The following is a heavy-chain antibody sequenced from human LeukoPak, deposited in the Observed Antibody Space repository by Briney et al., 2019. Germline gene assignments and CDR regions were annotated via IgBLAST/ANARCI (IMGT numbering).Heavy chain of an antibody. D-gene: IGHD3-22*01. Sequence: ASVKVSCKASGYTFTGYYMHWVRQAPGQGLEWMGRINPNSGGTNYAQKFQGRVTMTRDTSISTAYMELSRLRSDNTAVYYCARVSYYYDSSGYTYRGWYFDLWGRGTLVTVSS. CDR1: GYTFTGYY. CDR3: ARVSYYYDSSGYTYRGWYFDL. V-gene: IGHV1-2*06. CDR2: INPNSGGT. J-gene: IGHJ2*01.